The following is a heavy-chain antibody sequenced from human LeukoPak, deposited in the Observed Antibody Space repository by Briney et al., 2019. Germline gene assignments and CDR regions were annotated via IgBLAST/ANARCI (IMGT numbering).Heavy chain of an antibody. CDR2: INPNSGGT. CDR3: ARERIRTTYNWFDP. J-gene: IGHJ5*02. V-gene: IGHV1-2*02. D-gene: IGHD1-14*01. Sequence: ASVKVSCKASGYTFTGYYMHWVRQAPGQGLEWMGWINPNSGGTNYAQKFQGRVTMTRDTSISTAYMELSRQRSDDTAVYYCARERIRTTYNWFDPWGQGTLVTVSS. CDR1: GYTFTGYY.